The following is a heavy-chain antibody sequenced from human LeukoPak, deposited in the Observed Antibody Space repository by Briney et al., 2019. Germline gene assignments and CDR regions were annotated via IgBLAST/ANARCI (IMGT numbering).Heavy chain of an antibody. CDR1: GGSISSSSYY. D-gene: IGHD5-12*01. CDR2: IYYSGST. J-gene: IGHJ4*02. CDR3: ARDNKGWLRSFDY. Sequence: SETLSLTCTVSGGSISSSSYYWGWIRQPPGKGLEWIGSIYYSGSTYYNPSLKSRVTISVDTSKNQFSLKLSSVTAADTAVYYCARDNKGWLRSFDYWGQGTLVTVSS. V-gene: IGHV4-39*07.